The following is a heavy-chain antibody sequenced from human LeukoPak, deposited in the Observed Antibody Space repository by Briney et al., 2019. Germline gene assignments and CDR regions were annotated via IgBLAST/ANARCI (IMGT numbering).Heavy chain of an antibody. D-gene: IGHD3-3*01. CDR1: GGSISTYY. CDR3: ATHRYSEWSRAFDI. CDR2: ISYSGST. V-gene: IGHV4-59*08. Sequence: SETLSLTCTVSGGSISTYYWSWIRQPPGKGLEWIGYISYSGSTKYNPSLKSRVTISVDTSKNQFSLKLSSVTAADTVVYYCATHRYSEWSRAFDIWGQGTMVTVSS. J-gene: IGHJ3*02.